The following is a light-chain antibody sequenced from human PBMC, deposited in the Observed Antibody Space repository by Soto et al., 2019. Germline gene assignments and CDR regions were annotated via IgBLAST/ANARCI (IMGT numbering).Light chain of an antibody. V-gene: IGKV1-27*01. J-gene: IGKJ1*01. CDR3: QKYNKAPWI. Sequence: DIQVTQSPPSLSASVGDRVTITCRASRDIDNSLAWYQQVPGKAPKLLIYAASTLQSGVPSRFRGSGSWTSFILTSTSLQPEDVATYYCQKYNKAPWIFGQGTKVEV. CDR2: AAS. CDR1: RDIDNS.